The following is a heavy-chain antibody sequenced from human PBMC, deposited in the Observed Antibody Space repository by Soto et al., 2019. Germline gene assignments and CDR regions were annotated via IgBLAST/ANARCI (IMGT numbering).Heavy chain of an antibody. V-gene: IGHV5-51*01. CDR2: IYPGDSDT. Sequence: GESLKISCKGSGYSFTSYWIGWVRQMPGKGLEWMGIIYPGDSDTRYSPSFQGQVTISADQSISTAYLQWSSLKASDTAMYYCERSPLGSSGPFDYWGQGILVTVS. CDR3: ERSPLGSSGPFDY. J-gene: IGHJ4*02. D-gene: IGHD6-19*01. CDR1: GYSFTSYW.